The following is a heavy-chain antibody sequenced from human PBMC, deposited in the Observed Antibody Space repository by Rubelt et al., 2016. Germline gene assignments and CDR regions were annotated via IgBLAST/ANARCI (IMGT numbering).Heavy chain of an antibody. J-gene: IGHJ4*02. CDR3: GRGFSGCYFWVES. D-gene: IGHD6-19*01. CDR2: IFYGGTT. V-gene: IGHV4-39*07. Sequence: QLQLQESGPGLVKPSETLSLTCTVSGGSVISGYYWGWIRQPPGKGLEWIGCIFYGGTTHYKPSLESRVTMSVDTSKNQFSLKLSSVTAADTAVYFCGRGFSGCYFWVESWGRGALVTVSS. CDR1: GGSVISGYY.